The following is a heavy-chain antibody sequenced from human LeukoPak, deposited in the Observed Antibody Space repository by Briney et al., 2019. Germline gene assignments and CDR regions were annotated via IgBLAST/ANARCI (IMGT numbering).Heavy chain of an antibody. D-gene: IGHD2-2*01. CDR3: ATETRYCTSTSCSYYYGMDV. CDR1: GFTFSDYY. Sequence: GGSLRLSCAAPGFTFSDYYMTWIRQAPGKGLEWVSYISGSGSYTNYADSVKGRFTISRDNAKNSLFLQMNSLRAEDTAVYYCATETRYCTSTSCSYYYGMDVWGKGTTVTVST. CDR2: ISGSGSYT. V-gene: IGHV3-11*06. J-gene: IGHJ6*04.